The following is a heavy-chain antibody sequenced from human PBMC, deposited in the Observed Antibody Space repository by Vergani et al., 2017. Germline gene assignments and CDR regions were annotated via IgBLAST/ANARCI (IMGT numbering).Heavy chain of an antibody. D-gene: IGHD6-25*01. CDR1: GYTFGHFD. V-gene: IGHV3-30*02. Sequence: QEQLLQSAGGVVQPGGSLRLSCIGSGYTFGHFDMHWVRQAPGKGLAWVAFIRYDGSNPQYIDSVKGRFTISSDNSRDTLFLQMNGLRPGDTGMYFCVKKEGSVYYYGVDVWGEGTTITVSS. J-gene: IGHJ6*04. CDR3: VKKEGSVYYYGVDV. CDR2: IRYDGSNP.